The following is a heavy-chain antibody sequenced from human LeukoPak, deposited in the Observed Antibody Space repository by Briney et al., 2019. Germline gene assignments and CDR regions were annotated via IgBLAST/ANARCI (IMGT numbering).Heavy chain of an antibody. CDR1: GASISGYY. J-gene: IGHJ4*02. D-gene: IGHD3-22*01. V-gene: IGHV4-59*08. Sequence: SRTLSLTCTVSGASISGYYWSWIRQPPGKGLEWIGYIYYSGSTNYNPSLKSRVTISIDTSKKQFSLKLRSVTAADTAVYYCASLYDSSGTFGYWGQGTLVTVSS. CDR3: ASLYDSSGTFGY. CDR2: IYYSGST.